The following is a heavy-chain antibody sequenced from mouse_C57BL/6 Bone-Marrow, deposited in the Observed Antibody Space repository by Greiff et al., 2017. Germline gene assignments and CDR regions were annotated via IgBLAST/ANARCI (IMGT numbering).Heavy chain of an antibody. D-gene: IGHD1-1*01. V-gene: IGHV1-81*01. CDR2: IYPRSGYT. CDR1: GYTFTSYG. CDR3: AGLGSRGFAY. J-gene: IGHJ3*01. Sequence: VQLQQSGAELARPGASVKLSCKASGYTFTSYGISWVKQRTGQGLEWIGEIYPRSGYTYYNEKFKGKATLTADKSSSTAYMELRSLTSEDSAVYFCAGLGSRGFAYWGQGTLVTVSA.